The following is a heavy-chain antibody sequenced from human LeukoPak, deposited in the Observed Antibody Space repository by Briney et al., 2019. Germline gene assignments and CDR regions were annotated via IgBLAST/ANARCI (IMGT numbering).Heavy chain of an antibody. V-gene: IGHV4-34*01. J-gene: IGHJ4*02. Sequence: SETLSLTCTVSGGSISSYYWSWLRQPPGKGLEWIGEINHSGSTNYNPSLKSRVTISVDTSKNQFSLKLSSVTAADTAVCYCARVYYYDSSGYHFDYWGQGTLVTVSS. CDR3: ARVYYYDSSGYHFDY. CDR2: INHSGST. CDR1: GGSISSYY. D-gene: IGHD3-22*01.